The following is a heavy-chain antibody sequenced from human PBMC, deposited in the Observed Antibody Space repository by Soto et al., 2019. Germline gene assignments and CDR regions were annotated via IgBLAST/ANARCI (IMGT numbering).Heavy chain of an antibody. V-gene: IGHV4-4*02. Sequence: QVQLQESGPGLVRPSGTLSLTCAVSSGSFSSSYWWSWVRQPPGKGLEWIGEIYHSGRTNYNPSLRGRVTVSVDKSKTQFSLKLSSVTAADTAVYYCASNLATAGVGWFAPWGQGTLVTVSS. CDR1: SGSFSSSYW. CDR2: IYHSGRT. D-gene: IGHD2-21*02. CDR3: ASNLATAGVGWFAP. J-gene: IGHJ5*02.